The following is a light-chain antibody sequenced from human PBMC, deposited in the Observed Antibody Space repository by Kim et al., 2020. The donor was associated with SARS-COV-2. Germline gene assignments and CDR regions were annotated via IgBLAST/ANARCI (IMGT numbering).Light chain of an antibody. J-gene: IGKJ2*01. CDR2: GAS. CDR1: QSVSRNY. Sequence: LPPVERAILACRDSQSVSRNYVAWYQQKLGQTPRRLIYGASTRAPGIPDRFSGSGSGADFTLTISSLGPEDFAVYYCQHYGGSRYTFGQGTKLEI. CDR3: QHYGGSRYT. V-gene: IGKV3-20*01.